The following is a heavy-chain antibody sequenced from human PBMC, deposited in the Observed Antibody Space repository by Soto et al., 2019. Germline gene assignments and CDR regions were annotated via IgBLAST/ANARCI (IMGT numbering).Heavy chain of an antibody. J-gene: IGHJ4*02. CDR3: ARDGRVYATQQFDS. V-gene: IGHV1-18*04. CDR1: GYTFTSYG. CDR2: ISGYNGNT. D-gene: IGHD2-8*01. Sequence: QVQLVQSGSEVKKAGASVKVSCKASGYTFTSYGISWVRQASGQGLEWMAWISGYNGNTNYAQNFQGRVTMTTDTSTSTAYMELRSLRSDDTAVYFCARDGRVYATQQFDSWGQGTLVTVSS.